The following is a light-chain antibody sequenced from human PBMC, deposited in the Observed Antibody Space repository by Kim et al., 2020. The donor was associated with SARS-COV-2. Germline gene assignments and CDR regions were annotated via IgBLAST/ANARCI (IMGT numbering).Light chain of an antibody. CDR2: DVS. J-gene: IGLJ1*01. CDR1: GSDVGGYNY. CDR3: SSYTSSSTLFYV. V-gene: IGLV2-14*03. Sequence: SITLASTGTGSDVGGYNYVAGYQQHPGKAPKLMIYDVSNRPSGVSNRFSGSKSGNTASLTISGLQAEDEADYYCSSYTSSSTLFYVFGTGTKVTVL.